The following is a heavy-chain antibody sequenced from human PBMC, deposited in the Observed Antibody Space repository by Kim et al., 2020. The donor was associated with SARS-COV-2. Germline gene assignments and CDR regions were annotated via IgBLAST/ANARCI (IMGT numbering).Heavy chain of an antibody. CDR3: ARGLRGAFAFDI. V-gene: IGHV4-34*01. D-gene: IGHD4-17*01. Sequence: PKSRSNISVDPSKNQFSLQLSSVTAADTAVYYCARGLRGAFAFDIWGQGTMVTVSS. J-gene: IGHJ3*02.